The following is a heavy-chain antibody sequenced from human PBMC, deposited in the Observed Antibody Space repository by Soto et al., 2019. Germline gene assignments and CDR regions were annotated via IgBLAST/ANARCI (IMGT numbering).Heavy chain of an antibody. Sequence: KTSETLSLTCAVSGGSISSGGYSWSWIRQPPGKGLEWIGYIYHGVNTYYNPSLESRVSISQDRSKNQFSLKLTSVTAADTAVYYCHRSSDADYGMGVWGPGTTVTV. CDR3: HRSSDADYGMGV. V-gene: IGHV4-30-2*01. D-gene: IGHD2-2*01. CDR2: IYHGVNT. CDR1: GGSISSGGYS. J-gene: IGHJ6*02.